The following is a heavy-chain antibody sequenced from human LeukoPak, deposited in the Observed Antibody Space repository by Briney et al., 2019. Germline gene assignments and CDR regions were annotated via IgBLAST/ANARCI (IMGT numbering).Heavy chain of an antibody. CDR3: ADNLSR. CDR1: GFTFSNYW. Sequence: GGSLRLSCAASGFTFSNYWLSWVRQAPGKGLEWVANIKQDGSETYYVDSVKGRFTMSRDNAKNSLYLQMTSLRAEDTAVYYCADNLSRWGQGTLVTVSS. J-gene: IGHJ4*02. CDR2: IKQDGSET. V-gene: IGHV3-7*01. D-gene: IGHD1-1*01.